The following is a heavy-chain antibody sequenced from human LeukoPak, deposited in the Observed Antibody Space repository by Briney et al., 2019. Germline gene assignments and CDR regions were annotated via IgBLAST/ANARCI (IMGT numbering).Heavy chain of an antibody. Sequence: PSETLSLTCTVSGGSISSYYWSWIRQPPGKGLEWIGYIYYSGSTNYNPSLKSRVTISVDTSKHQFSLKLSSVTAADTAVYYCARYQWEPPLPFLDVWGKGTTVTVSS. CDR1: GGSISSYY. V-gene: IGHV4-59*01. D-gene: IGHD1-26*01. J-gene: IGHJ6*04. CDR2: IYYSGST. CDR3: ARYQWEPPLPFLDV.